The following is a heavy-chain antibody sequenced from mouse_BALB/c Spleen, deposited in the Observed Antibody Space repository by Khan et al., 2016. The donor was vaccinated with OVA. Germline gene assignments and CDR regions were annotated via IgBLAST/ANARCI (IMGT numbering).Heavy chain of an antibody. J-gene: IGHJ3*01. Sequence: QVQLKQSGAELMQPGASVKISCTATGYTFSSYWIAWVKQRPGHGLEWVGEILPGSNSTNYNERFKGKATITADTSYNTPYMQISSLKSEDSAMYYSAQGNYYGSTSWFGYWGQGTLVTVSA. V-gene: IGHV1-9*01. CDR2: ILPGSNST. D-gene: IGHD1-1*01. CDR3: AQGNYYGSTSWFGY. CDR1: GYTFSSYW.